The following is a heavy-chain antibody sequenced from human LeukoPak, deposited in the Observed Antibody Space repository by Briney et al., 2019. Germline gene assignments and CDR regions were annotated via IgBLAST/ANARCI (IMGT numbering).Heavy chain of an antibody. J-gene: IGHJ4*02. Sequence: GSLRLSCAASGFTFSSYTMSWVRQVPGKGLEWISYISSSSNTIYYADSVKGRFTISRDNAKNSLYLQMNCLRAEDTAVYYCARVNYVSSGWGAPFDSWGQGTLVPVSS. CDR1: GFTFSSYT. V-gene: IGHV3-48*04. CDR2: ISSSSNTI. D-gene: IGHD1-7*01. CDR3: ARVNYVSSGWGAPFDS.